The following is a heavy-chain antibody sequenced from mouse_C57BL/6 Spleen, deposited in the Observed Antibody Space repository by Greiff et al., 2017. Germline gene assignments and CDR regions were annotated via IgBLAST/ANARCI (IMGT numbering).Heavy chain of an antibody. J-gene: IGHJ2*01. CDR2: INPSTGGT. CDR3: ARLRDYFDY. V-gene: IGHV1-42*01. CDR1: GYSFTGYY. Sequence: EVQLQQSGPELVKPGASVKISCKASGYSFTGYYMNWVKQSPEKSLEWIGEINPSTGGTTYNQKFKAKATLTVYKTSSTAYMQLKSLTSEDSAVYYCARLRDYFDYWGQGTTLTVSS.